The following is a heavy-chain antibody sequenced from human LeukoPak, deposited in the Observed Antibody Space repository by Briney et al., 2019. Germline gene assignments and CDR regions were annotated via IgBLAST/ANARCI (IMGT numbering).Heavy chain of an antibody. CDR3: ARCDRYGGNTEFLFDY. Sequence: SETLSLTCTVSGGSISSYYWSWIRQPPGEGLEWIGYIYYSGGTNYNPSLKSRVTISVDTSKNQFSLKLSSVTAADTAVYYCARCDRYGGNTEFLFDYWGQGTLVTVSS. D-gene: IGHD4-23*01. J-gene: IGHJ4*02. V-gene: IGHV4-59*01. CDR1: GGSISSYY. CDR2: IYYSGGT.